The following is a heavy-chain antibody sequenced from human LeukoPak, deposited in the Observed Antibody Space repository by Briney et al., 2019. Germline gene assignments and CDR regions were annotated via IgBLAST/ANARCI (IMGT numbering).Heavy chain of an antibody. CDR3: AKADGSIAALFDY. J-gene: IGHJ4*02. CDR2: ISGSGGST. CDR1: GFTFSSYA. D-gene: IGHD6-6*01. V-gene: IGHV3-23*01. Sequence: SGGSLRLSCAASGFTFSSYAMSWVRQAPGKGLEWVSAISGSGGSTYYADSVKGRFTISRDNSKNTLYLQINSLRAEDTAVYYCAKADGSIAALFDYWGQGTLVTVSS.